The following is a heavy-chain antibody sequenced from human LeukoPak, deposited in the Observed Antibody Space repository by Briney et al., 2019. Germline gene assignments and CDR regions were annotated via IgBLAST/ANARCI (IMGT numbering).Heavy chain of an antibody. J-gene: IGHJ4*02. V-gene: IGHV1-69-2*01. CDR3: ARDGPHTGIAVAGTAYY. CDR1: GYTFTDYY. CDR2: VDPEDGET. D-gene: IGHD6-19*01. Sequence: GATVKISCKVSGYTFTDYYIHWVQQAPGKGLEWMGHVDPEDGETIYAEKFHGRVTLTADTSADTAYMELSSLRSEDTAVYYCARDGPHTGIAVAGTAYYWGQGTLVTVSS.